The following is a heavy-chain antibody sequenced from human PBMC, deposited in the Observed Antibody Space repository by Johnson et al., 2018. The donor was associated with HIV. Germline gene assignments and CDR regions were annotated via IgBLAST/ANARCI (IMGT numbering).Heavy chain of an antibody. CDR2: ISYDGSNK. CDR1: GFTFSSHA. V-gene: IGHV3-30*04. Sequence: VQLVESGGGVVQPGRSLRLSCAASGFTFSSHAMHWVRQAPGKGLEWVAVISYDGSNKYYADSVKGRFTISRDNSKNTLYLQMNSLRAEDTAVYYCARVPPGIAKDGAFDIWGQGTMVTVSS. J-gene: IGHJ3*02. CDR3: ARVPPGIAKDGAFDI. D-gene: IGHD6-13*01.